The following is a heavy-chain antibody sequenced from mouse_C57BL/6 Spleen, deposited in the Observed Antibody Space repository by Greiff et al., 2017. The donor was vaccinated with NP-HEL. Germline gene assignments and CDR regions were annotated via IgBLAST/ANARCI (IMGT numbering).Heavy chain of an antibody. V-gene: IGHV1-22*01. J-gene: IGHJ2*01. D-gene: IGHD4-1*02. CDR3: ALQLGVFDY. Sequence: VKQSHGRSLEWIGYINPNSGGIRYNQKFKGKATLTVDESSSTAYMELRSLTSEDSAVYYCALQLGVFDYWGQGTTLTVSS. CDR2: INPNSGGI.